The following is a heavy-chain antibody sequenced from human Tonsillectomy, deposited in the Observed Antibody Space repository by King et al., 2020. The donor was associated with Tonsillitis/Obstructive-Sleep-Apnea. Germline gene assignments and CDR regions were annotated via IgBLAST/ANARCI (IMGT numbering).Heavy chain of an antibody. D-gene: IGHD3-16*01. V-gene: IGHV3-33*01. CDR1: GFTFSSYG. CDR2: IRYDGSNK. Sequence: VQLVESGGGVVQPGRSLRLSCAASGFTFSSYGMNWVRQAPGKGLEWVAVIRYDGSNKYYVDSVKGRFTISRDNSKNMLWLQMNSLRAEDTGVYYCARWGDGRRFDYWGQGTLVTVSS. CDR3: ARWGDGRRFDY. J-gene: IGHJ4*02.